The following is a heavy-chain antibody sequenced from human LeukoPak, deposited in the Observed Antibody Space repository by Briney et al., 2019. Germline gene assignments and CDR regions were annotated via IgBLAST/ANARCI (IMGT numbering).Heavy chain of an antibody. D-gene: IGHD1-26*01. J-gene: IGHJ4*02. CDR3: ARRGSYLQGFDY. CDR1: GGSISSGGYS. V-gene: IGHV4-30-2*01. CDR2: IHHSGST. Sequence: SQTLSLTCAVSGGSISSGGYSWSWIRQPPGKGLEWIGYIHHSGSTYYNPSLKSRVTISVDRSKNQFSLKLSSVTAADTAVYYCARRGSYLQGFDYWGQGTLVTVSS.